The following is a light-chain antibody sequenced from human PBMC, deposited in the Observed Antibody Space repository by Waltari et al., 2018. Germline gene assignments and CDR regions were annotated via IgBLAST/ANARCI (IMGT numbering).Light chain of an antibody. J-gene: IGKJ4*01. Sequence: DIVMTQSPDSLAVSLGERATINCKSSQSVLYSSNNKNYLAWYQQKPGQTPKLLIYWASTRESGVPDRFSGSGSGTDFTLTISSLQAEDVAVYYCQQYHSTPLTFGGVTKVEIK. CDR3: QQYHSTPLT. V-gene: IGKV4-1*01. CDR1: QSVLYSSNNKNY. CDR2: WAS.